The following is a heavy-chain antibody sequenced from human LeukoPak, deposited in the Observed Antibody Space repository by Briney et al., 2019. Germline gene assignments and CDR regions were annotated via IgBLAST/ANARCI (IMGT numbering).Heavy chain of an antibody. Sequence: GGSLRLSCAASGFTFSSYAMSWVRQAPGKGLEWVSAISGSGGSTYYADSVKGRFTISRDNSKNTLYLRMNSLRAENTAVYYCAKDSRVGTAMVKYFDYWGQGTLVTVSS. J-gene: IGHJ4*02. CDR2: ISGSGGST. V-gene: IGHV3-23*01. CDR1: GFTFSSYA. D-gene: IGHD5-18*01. CDR3: AKDSRVGTAMVKYFDY.